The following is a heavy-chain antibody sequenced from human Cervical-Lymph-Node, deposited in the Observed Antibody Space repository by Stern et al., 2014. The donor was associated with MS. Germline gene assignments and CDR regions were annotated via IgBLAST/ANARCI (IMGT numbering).Heavy chain of an antibody. J-gene: IGHJ4*02. D-gene: IGHD6-13*01. Sequence: VQLVQSGAEVKKPGSSVKVSCKASGGTFSSYAISWVRPAPGPGLEWMGGIIPIFGTANYAQKFQGRFTITADESTSTAYMELSSLRSEDTAVYYCARAVGIAAARSDYWGQGTLVTVSS. V-gene: IGHV1-69*01. CDR1: GGTFSSYA. CDR3: ARAVGIAAARSDY. CDR2: IIPIFGTA.